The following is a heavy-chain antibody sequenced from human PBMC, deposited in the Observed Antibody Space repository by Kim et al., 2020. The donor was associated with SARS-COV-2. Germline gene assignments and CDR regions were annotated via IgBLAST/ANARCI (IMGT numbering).Heavy chain of an antibody. CDR3: ARRPLKTYCGGDCYPLDY. J-gene: IGHJ4*02. CDR1: GYTFTSHD. D-gene: IGHD2-21*02. CDR2: LNTNSGNT. V-gene: IGHV1-8*01. Sequence: ASVKVSCKTSGYTFTSHDLSWVRQAPGQGLEWMGWLNTNSGNTGYAPKFEGRVTMTRDTSITTAYMELSSLDSEDTAIYYCARRPLKTYCGGDCYPLDYWGQGTLVTVSS.